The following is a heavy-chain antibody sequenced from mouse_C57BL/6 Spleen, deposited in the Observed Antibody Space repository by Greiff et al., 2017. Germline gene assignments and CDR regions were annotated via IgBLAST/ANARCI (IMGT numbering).Heavy chain of an antibody. D-gene: IGHD1-1*01. Sequence: EVQLQQSGPELVKPGASVTIPCKASGYTFTDYNMDWVKQSPGKSLEWIGDINPNSGGTIYNQKFKGKATLTVDKSSSTAYMKLRSLTSEDTAVYYGARETYCSSTSYCYFDDWGKGTTVTVSS. J-gene: IGHJ1*03. CDR1: GYTFTDYN. CDR3: ARETYCSSTSYCYFDD. V-gene: IGHV1-18*01. CDR2: INPNSGGT.